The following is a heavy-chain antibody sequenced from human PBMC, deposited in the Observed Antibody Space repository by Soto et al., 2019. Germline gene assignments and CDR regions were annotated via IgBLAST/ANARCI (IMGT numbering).Heavy chain of an antibody. D-gene: IGHD3-16*01. CDR1: GIVFSDY. CDR2: ISGSGRTI. V-gene: IGHV3-11*01. J-gene: IGHJ5*02. Sequence: QVQLVESGGGLVKPGGSLRLSCAASGIVFSDYMSWVRQAPGKGLEWLSYISGSGRTIYSADSVKGRFTISRDNATNSLSLQMNNVRTECTAVYYCARLPFPWGWFDPWGQGTLVTVSS. CDR3: ARLPFPWGWFDP.